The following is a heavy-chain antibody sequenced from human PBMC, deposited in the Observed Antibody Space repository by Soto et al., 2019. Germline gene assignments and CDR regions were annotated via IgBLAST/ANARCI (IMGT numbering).Heavy chain of an antibody. CDR1: GFASSTFN. V-gene: IGHV3-30-3*01. CDR2: LSFDGTNQ. Sequence: PWGSLRLSCAASGFASSTFNLHCVRQVPCKGLEWVASLSFDGTNQFYADSVKGRFTISRDKSKNTVYLQMDSLRLEDTAVYYCARDPRYSTSWYFDFWGQGTLVTVSS. J-gene: IGHJ4*02. CDR3: ARDPRYSTSWYFDF. D-gene: IGHD2-2*01.